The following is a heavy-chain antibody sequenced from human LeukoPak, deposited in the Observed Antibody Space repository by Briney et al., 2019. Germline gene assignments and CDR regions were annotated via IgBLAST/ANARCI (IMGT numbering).Heavy chain of an antibody. CDR3: AREGVPTKAFDI. CDR2: IYYSGST. D-gene: IGHD2-8*01. Sequence: PSHTLSLTRPVSGGSISSYYWSWIRQPPGKGLEWIGYIYYSGSTNYNPSLKSRVTISVDTSKNQFSLKLSSVTAADTAVYYCAREGVPTKAFDIWGQGTMVTVSS. J-gene: IGHJ3*02. CDR1: GGSISSYY. V-gene: IGHV4-59*01.